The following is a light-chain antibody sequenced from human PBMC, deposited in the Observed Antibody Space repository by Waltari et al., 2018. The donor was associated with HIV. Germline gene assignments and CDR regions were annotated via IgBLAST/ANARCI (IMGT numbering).Light chain of an antibody. V-gene: IGLV3-1*01. CDR2: QDK. CDR3: QAWDNITAI. J-gene: IGLJ2*01. CDR1: KLGDKY. Sequence: SYELTQPPSVSVSPGQTASITCSGAKLGDKYASWYQQKPGQSPVMVIYQDKERPSGIPERFSGSNSGNTATLTLSGTQALDEGDYFCQAWDNITAIFGGGTKLTVL.